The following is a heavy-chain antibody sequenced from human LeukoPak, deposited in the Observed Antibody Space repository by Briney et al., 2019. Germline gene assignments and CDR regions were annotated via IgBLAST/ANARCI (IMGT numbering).Heavy chain of an antibody. CDR1: GFTFSSYA. D-gene: IGHD6-6*01. J-gene: IGHJ6*03. V-gene: IGHV3-23*01. CDR2: FSGSGGST. CDR3: ARDFVRTYYYYMDV. Sequence: GGSLRLSCAASGFTFSSYAMSWVRQAPGKGLECISGFSGSGGSTYYADSVKGRFTISRDNSKNTLYLQMNSLRAEDTAVHYCARDFVRTYYYYMDVWGKGTTVTVSS.